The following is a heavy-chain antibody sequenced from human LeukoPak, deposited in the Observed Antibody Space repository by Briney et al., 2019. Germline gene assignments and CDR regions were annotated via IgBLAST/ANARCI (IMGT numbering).Heavy chain of an antibody. J-gene: IGHJ4*02. CDR1: GFTFSSYS. Sequence: GGSLRLSCAASGFTFSSYSMNWVRQAPGKGLEWVSSISSSSSYIYYADSVKGRFAISRDNAKNSLYLQMNSLRAEDTAVYYCARVESGYSGYEAPDYWGQGTLVTVSS. CDR2: ISSSSSYI. D-gene: IGHD5-12*01. V-gene: IGHV3-21*01. CDR3: ARVESGYSGYEAPDY.